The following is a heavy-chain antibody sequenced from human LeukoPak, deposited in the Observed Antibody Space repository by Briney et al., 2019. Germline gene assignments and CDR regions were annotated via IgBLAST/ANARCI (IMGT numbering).Heavy chain of an antibody. V-gene: IGHV4-34*01. Sequence: SETLSLTCAVYGGSFSGYYWSWIRKPPGKGLEWIGEINHSGSTNYNPSLKSRVTISVDTSKNQVSLKLSSVTAADTAVYYCARKTMVRGVQVPKLNNWFDPWGQGTLVTVSS. CDR1: GGSFSGYY. D-gene: IGHD3-10*01. CDR2: INHSGST. CDR3: ARKTMVRGVQVPKLNNWFDP. J-gene: IGHJ5*02.